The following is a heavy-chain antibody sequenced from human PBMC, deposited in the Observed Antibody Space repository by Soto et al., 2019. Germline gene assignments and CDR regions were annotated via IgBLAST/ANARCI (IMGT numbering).Heavy chain of an antibody. D-gene: IGHD5-12*01. CDR3: ARPQGDGYNYVGRYYFDY. V-gene: IGHV4-39*01. J-gene: IGHJ4*02. CDR2: IYYSGST. CDR1: GGSISSSSYY. Sequence: PSETLSLTCTVSGGSISSSSYYWGWIRQPPGKGLEWIGSIYYSGSTYYNPSLKSRVTISVDTSKNQFSLKLSSVTAADTAVYYCARPQGDGYNYVGRYYFDYWGQGTLVTVSS.